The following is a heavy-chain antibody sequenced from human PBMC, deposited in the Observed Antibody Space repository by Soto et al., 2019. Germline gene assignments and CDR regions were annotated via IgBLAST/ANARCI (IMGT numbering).Heavy chain of an antibody. J-gene: IGHJ6*02. CDR1: GGSFSGDY. CDR3: ARELYGSGSYSIYYYYYGMDV. CDR2: INHSGST. D-gene: IGHD3-10*01. Sequence: PSETLSLTCAVYGGSFSGDYWSWIRQPPGKGLEWIGEINHSGSTNYNPSLKSRVTISVDTSKNQFSLKLSSVTAADTAVYYCARELYGSGSYSIYYYYYGMDVWGQGTTVTVSS. V-gene: IGHV4-34*01.